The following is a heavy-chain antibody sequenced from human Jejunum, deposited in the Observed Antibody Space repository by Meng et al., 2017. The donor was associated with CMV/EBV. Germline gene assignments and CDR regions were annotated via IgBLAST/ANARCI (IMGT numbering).Heavy chain of an antibody. J-gene: IGHJ4*01. CDR2: ISPTEAR. CDR1: SISGSHW. D-gene: IGHD2-2*02. V-gene: IGHV4-4*02. CDR3: VRGRCTKTSCYMGALEQ. Sequence: SISGSHWWSWVRQAPGKGLEWIGEISPTEARNHNPSLKSRVTISVDYSKNRFYLMMTSVTAADTAVYYCVRGRCTKTSCYMGALEQWGHGTLVTVSS.